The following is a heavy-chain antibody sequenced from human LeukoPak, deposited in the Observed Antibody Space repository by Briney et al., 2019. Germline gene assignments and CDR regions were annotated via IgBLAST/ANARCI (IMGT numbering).Heavy chain of an antibody. V-gene: IGHV4-39*01. CDR2: IYYSGST. D-gene: IGHD3-10*01. J-gene: IGHJ4*02. Sequence: SETLSLTCTVSGGSISSSSYYWGCIRQPPGKGLECIGSIYYSGSTNYNPSLKSRVTISVDTSKNQFSLKLSSVTAADTAVYYCARQAMVRGVDYFDYWGQGTLVTVSS. CDR3: ARQAMVRGVDYFDY. CDR1: GGSISSSSYY.